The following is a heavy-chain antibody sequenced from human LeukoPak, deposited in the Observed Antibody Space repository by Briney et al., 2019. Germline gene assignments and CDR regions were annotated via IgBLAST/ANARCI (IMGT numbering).Heavy chain of an antibody. CDR3: ARGGQFGSY. Sequence: ASVKVSCKASGYTFTGYYMHWVRQAPGQGLEWMGWANPNSGGKYYAPKFKGRVTMTRDTSISTAYMELNRLISDDTAVYYCARGGQFGSYWGQGTLVTVSS. CDR1: GYTFTGYY. J-gene: IGHJ4*02. D-gene: IGHD3-10*01. CDR2: ANPNSGGK. V-gene: IGHV1-2*02.